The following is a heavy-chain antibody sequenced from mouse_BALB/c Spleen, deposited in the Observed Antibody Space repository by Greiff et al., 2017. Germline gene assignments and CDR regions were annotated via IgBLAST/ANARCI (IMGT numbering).Heavy chain of an antibody. CDR1: GFTFSSYS. Sequence: EVMLVESGGDLVKPGGSLKLSCAASGFTFSSYSMSWVRQTPDKRLEWVATISSGGSYTYSPDSVKGRFTVSRDNAKNTLYLQMSSLKSEDTAMYYCARHAEYDPFAYWGQGTLVTVSA. CDR3: ARHAEYDPFAY. D-gene: IGHD2-14*01. CDR2: ISSGGSYT. V-gene: IGHV5-6*01. J-gene: IGHJ3*01.